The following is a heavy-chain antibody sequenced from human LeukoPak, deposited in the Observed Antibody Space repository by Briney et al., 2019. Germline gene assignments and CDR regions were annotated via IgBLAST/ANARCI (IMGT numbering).Heavy chain of an antibody. CDR1: GFTFSSYS. Sequence: GGSLRLSCAAYGFTFSSYSMNWVRQAPGKGLEWVSSISSSSSYIYYADSVKGRFTISRDNAKNSLYLQMNSLRAEDTAVYYCARDQGPGGAATDYWGQGTLVTVSS. CDR2: ISSSSSYI. J-gene: IGHJ4*02. CDR3: ARDQGPGGAATDY. D-gene: IGHD1-26*01. V-gene: IGHV3-21*01.